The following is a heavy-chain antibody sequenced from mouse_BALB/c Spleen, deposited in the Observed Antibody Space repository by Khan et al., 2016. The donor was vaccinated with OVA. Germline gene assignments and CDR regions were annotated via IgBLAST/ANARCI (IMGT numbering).Heavy chain of an antibody. CDR3: ANHGSCSALLTY. J-gene: IGHJ3*01. D-gene: IGHD1-2*01. V-gene: IGHV1-7*01. CDR1: GYTFTSYW. CDR2: INPSTGYT. Sequence: QVQLKQSGAELAKPGASVKMSCKASGYTFTSYWMHWVKQRPGQGLEWIGYINPSTGYTEYNQRFKNKTTLTADKSSNTANMLLRSLTYEESAVYYCANHGSCSALLTYWGQGTPVTVSA.